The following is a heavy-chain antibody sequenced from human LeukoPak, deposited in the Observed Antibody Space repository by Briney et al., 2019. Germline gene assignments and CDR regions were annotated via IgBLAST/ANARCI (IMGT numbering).Heavy chain of an antibody. CDR3: ARDFTFDY. Sequence: QPGGSLRLSCAASGFTFSRYGMHWVRQAPGKGLEWVAVIWYDGSNKYYADSVKGRFTVSRDNSKNTLYLQLNSLRAEDTAVYYSARDFTFDYWGQGTLVTVSS. CDR1: GFTFSRYG. D-gene: IGHD3-16*01. V-gene: IGHV3-33*01. CDR2: IWYDGSNK. J-gene: IGHJ4*02.